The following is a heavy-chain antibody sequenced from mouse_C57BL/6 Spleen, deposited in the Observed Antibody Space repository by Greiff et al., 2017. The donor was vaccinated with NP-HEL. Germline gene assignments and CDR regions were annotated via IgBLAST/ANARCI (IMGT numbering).Heavy chain of an antibody. V-gene: IGHV1-7*01. Sequence: VQLQQSGAELAKPGASVKLSCKASGYTFTSYWMHWVKQRPGQGLEWIGYINPSSGYTKYNQKFKDKATLTAEKSSSTAYMQLSSLTYGDSAVYYCARAQLREAMDYWGQGTSVTVSS. CDR3: ARAQLREAMDY. J-gene: IGHJ4*01. D-gene: IGHD3-1*01. CDR2: INPSSGYT. CDR1: GYTFTSYW.